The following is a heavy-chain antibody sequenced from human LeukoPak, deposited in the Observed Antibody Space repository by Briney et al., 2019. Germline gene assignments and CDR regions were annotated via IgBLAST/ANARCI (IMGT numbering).Heavy chain of an antibody. CDR2: INHSGST. J-gene: IGHJ5*02. V-gene: IGHV4-34*01. CDR1: GVSSSTYY. CDR3: ARVLQWFGAPNWFDP. D-gene: IGHD3-10*01. Sequence: SETLSLTCTVSGVSSSTYYWSWIRQPPGKGLEWIGEINHSGSTNYNPSLKSRVTISVDTSKNQFSLKLSSVTAADTAVYYCARVLQWFGAPNWFDPWGQGTLVTVSS.